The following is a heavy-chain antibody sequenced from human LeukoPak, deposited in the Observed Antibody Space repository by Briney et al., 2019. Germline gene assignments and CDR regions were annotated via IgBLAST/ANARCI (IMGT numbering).Heavy chain of an antibody. CDR2: IKQDGSEK. D-gene: IGHD3-22*01. J-gene: IGHJ3*02. CDR1: GVTFTTYW. V-gene: IGHV3-7*01. CDR3: ARDLRGYYDSSGGAFDI. Sequence: GGSLRLSCAASGVTFTTYWMSWVRQDPGKGREWVASIKQDGSEKYYVDSVKGRFTISRDNAKNSLHLQMNSLTAEDTAVYYCARDLRGYYDSSGGAFDIWGQGTMVTVSS.